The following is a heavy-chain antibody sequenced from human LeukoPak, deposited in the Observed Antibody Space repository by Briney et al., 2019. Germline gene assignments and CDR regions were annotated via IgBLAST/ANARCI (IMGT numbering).Heavy chain of an antibody. J-gene: IGHJ4*02. V-gene: IGHV4-61*02. CDR2: IYTSGST. Sequence: SETLSLTCTVSGGSISSGSYYWSWIRQPAGKGLEWIGRIYTSGSTNYNPSLKSRVTISVDTSKNQFSLKLSSVTAADTAVYYCARVGLRYSASYWGQGTLVTVSS. CDR3: ARVGLRYSASY. D-gene: IGHD3-9*01. CDR1: GGSISSGSYY.